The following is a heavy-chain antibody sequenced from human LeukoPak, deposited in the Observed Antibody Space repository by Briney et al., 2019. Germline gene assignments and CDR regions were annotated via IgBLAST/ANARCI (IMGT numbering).Heavy chain of an antibody. V-gene: IGHV4-59*01. CDR3: ARVGGTNYYYYGMDV. CDR1: GGSFSGYY. Sequence: SETLSLTCAVYGGSFSGYYWSWIRQPPGKGLEWIGYIYDSGSTNYNPSLKSRVTISVDTSKNQFSLKLSSVTAADTAVYYCARVGGTNYYYYGMDVWGQGTTVTVSS. D-gene: IGHD1-1*01. CDR2: IYDSGST. J-gene: IGHJ6*02.